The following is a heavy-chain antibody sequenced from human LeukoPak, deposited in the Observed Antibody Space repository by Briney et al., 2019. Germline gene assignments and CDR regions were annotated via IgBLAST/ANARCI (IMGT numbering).Heavy chain of an antibody. CDR2: IYDSGRT. J-gene: IGHJ4*02. D-gene: IGHD4-23*01. Sequence: GGSLRLSCLASGFTVGNNHMSWVRQAPGKGLEWVSIIYDSGRTNYADSVKDRFTISRDNSKNTLYLQMNSLRADDTALYYCIGHGGYSFWGQGTLVTVSS. CDR3: IGHGGYSF. V-gene: IGHV3-66*01. CDR1: GFTVGNNH.